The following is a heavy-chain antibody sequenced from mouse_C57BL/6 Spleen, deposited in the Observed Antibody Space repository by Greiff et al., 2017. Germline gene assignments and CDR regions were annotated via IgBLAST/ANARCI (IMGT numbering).Heavy chain of an antibody. J-gene: IGHJ3*01. CDR3: TRPYERGCAD. V-gene: IGHV1-15*01. CDR1: GYTFTDSD. Sequence: VQLVESGAELVRPGASVTLSCKASGYTFTDSDMHWVKQTPVHGLAWIGAIDPETGGTAYNQKFKGKAILTADKSSSTAYMELRSLTAEDAAVYYCTRPYERGCADWGQGTLVTVSA. D-gene: IGHD2-12*01. CDR2: IDPETGGT.